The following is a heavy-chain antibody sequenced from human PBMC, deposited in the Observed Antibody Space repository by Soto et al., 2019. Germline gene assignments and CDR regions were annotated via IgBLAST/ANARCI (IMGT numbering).Heavy chain of an antibody. Sequence: SSETLSLTCTVSGGSISSSSYYWGWIRQPPGKGLEWIGSIYYSGSTYYNPSLKSRVTISIDTSKNQFSLKLSSVTAADTAVYYCARQSAEPWPVRRKWFDPWGQGTLVTVSS. CDR1: GGSISSSSYY. D-gene: IGHD6-19*01. V-gene: IGHV4-39*01. J-gene: IGHJ5*02. CDR3: ARQSAEPWPVRRKWFDP. CDR2: IYYSGST.